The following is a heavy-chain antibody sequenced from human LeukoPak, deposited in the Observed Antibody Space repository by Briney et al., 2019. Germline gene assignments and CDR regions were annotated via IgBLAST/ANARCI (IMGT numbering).Heavy chain of an antibody. V-gene: IGHV1-2*06. CDR3: ARDANYGDHVPFGY. J-gene: IGHJ4*02. Sequence: ASVKVSCKASGYTFTGYYMHWVRQAPGQGLEWMGRINPNSGGTNYAQKFQGRVTMTRDTSISTAYMELSRLRSDDTAVYYCARDANYGDHVPFGYWGQGTLVTVSS. D-gene: IGHD4-17*01. CDR1: GYTFTGYY. CDR2: INPNSGGT.